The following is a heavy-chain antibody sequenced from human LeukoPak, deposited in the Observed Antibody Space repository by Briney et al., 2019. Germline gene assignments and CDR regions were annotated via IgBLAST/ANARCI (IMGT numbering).Heavy chain of an antibody. V-gene: IGHV3-23*01. Sequence: LGGSLRLSCVASGFTFSNNVMSWVRQAPGKGLEWVSSVSGTGGSTYYADSVKGRFTISRDNSKNTLYLQMNSLRAEDTAVYYCAAGNALVSYFYGLDVWGQGTTVTVSS. D-gene: IGHD1-14*01. CDR2: VSGTGGST. CDR1: GFTFSNNV. CDR3: AAGNALVSYFYGLDV. J-gene: IGHJ6*02.